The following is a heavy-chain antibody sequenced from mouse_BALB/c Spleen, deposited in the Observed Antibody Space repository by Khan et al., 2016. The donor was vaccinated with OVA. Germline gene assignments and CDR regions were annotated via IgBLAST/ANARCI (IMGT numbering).Heavy chain of an antibody. CDR2: ISSGGSYT. Sequence: EVELVESGGDLAKPEGSLKLSCAASGFTFSTYGMSWVRQTPDKRLEWVATISSGGSYTYYHDSVQGRFTISRDNANNTPYLQIGSHKSEDTAMFCYASRAYYCTSEGFAYWGQGTLVTVSA. D-gene: IGHD1-1*01. J-gene: IGHJ3*01. CDR3: ASRAYYCTSEGFAY. CDR1: GFTFSTYG. V-gene: IGHV5-6*01.